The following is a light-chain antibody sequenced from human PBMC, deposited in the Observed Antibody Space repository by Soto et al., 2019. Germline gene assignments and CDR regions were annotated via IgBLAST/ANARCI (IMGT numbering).Light chain of an antibody. V-gene: IGKV3-15*01. J-gene: IGKJ1*01. Sequence: EIVMTQSPATLSVSPGERVTLSCRASQSVHSNLAWYQQKPGQVPRLLFYGASSRASGVPARFSASGSGTDFPLAISSLNSEDFAVYYCQQYDHWPSWTFGQGTRVEIK. CDR3: QQYDHWPSWT. CDR1: QSVHSN. CDR2: GAS.